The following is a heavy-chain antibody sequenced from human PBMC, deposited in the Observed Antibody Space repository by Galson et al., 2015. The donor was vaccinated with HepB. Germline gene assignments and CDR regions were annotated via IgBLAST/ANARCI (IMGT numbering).Heavy chain of an antibody. CDR2: MKEDGSEI. Sequence: SLRLSCAASGFIFNTYWMTWVRQAPGKGLEWVAYMKEDGSEIYYVDSVKGRFTISRDNAKNSLYLQMNSLRAEDTAVYYCARGVYAFDIWGQGTMVSVSS. J-gene: IGHJ3*02. D-gene: IGHD3-3*01. CDR3: ARGVYAFDI. V-gene: IGHV3-7*01. CDR1: GFIFNTYW.